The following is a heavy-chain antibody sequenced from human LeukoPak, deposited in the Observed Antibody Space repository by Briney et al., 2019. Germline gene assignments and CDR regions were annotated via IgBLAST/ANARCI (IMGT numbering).Heavy chain of an antibody. Sequence: GRSLGLSCAASGFTFSSYGMHWVRQARGKGLEWVAFIRYDGSNKYYADSVKGRFTISRDNSKNTLYLQMNSLRAEDTAVYYCAKALLPFATVTAQSDYWGQGTLVTVSS. CDR1: GFTFSSYG. CDR3: AKALLPFATVTAQSDY. CDR2: IRYDGSNK. V-gene: IGHV3-30*02. J-gene: IGHJ4*02. D-gene: IGHD4-17*01.